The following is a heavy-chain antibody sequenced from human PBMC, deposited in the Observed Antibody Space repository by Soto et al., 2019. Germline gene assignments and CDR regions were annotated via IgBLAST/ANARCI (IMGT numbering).Heavy chain of an antibody. J-gene: IGHJ6*02. CDR3: ARAPDYGDYYYYYGMDV. CDR1: GYTFTGYY. D-gene: IGHD4-17*01. Sequence: GASVKVSCKASGYTFTGYYMHWVRQAPGQGLEWMGWINPNSGGTNYAQKFQGWVTMTRDTSISTAYMELSRLRSDDTAVYYCARAPDYGDYYYYYGMDVWGQGTTVTVSS. V-gene: IGHV1-2*04. CDR2: INPNSGGT.